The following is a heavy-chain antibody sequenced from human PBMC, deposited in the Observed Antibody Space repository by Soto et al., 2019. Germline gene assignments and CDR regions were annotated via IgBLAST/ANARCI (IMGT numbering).Heavy chain of an antibody. CDR3: VRSAVAGSRVAGY. J-gene: IGHJ4*02. CDR2: ITSDGRET. Sequence: PGGSLKLSCATSGFPIQITWMHWVRQVPGRGLEWVARITSDGRETIYADSVKGRFTISRDNSKNTLYLQMSSLRVEDTAVYYCVRSAVAGSRVAGYWGQGTLVTVSS. D-gene: IGHD6-19*01. V-gene: IGHV3-74*01. CDR1: GFPIQITW.